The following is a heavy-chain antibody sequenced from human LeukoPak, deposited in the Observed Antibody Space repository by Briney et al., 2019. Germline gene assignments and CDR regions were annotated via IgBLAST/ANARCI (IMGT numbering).Heavy chain of an antibody. D-gene: IGHD5-12*01. V-gene: IGHV3-21*01. CDR2: ISSSSSYI. J-gene: IGHJ4*02. Sequence: GGSLRLSCASSGFTFSSYRMNWVRQAPGKGLELVSSISSSSSYIYYADSVKGRFTISRDNAKNSPYLQMNSLRAEDTAVYYCARGPSKYSGYELPDYWGQGTLVTVSS. CDR1: GFTFSSYR. CDR3: ARGPSKYSGYELPDY.